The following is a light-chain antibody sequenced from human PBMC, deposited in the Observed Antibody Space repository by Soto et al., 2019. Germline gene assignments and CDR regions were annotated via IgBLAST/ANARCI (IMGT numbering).Light chain of an antibody. V-gene: IGKV3-15*01. CDR2: GAS. Sequence: EIVMTQSPATLSVSPGERATLSCRASQSIFSNLAWYQHKRGQAPRLLIYGASTRATGVPARFSGSGSGTAFTLTISSMQSEDFAVYYCHQYNDWPRYTFGRGTKLEIK. CDR1: QSIFSN. J-gene: IGKJ2*01. CDR3: HQYNDWPRYT.